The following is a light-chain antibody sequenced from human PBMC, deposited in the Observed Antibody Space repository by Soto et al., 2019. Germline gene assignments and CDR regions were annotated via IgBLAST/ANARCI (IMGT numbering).Light chain of an antibody. Sequence: QSALTQPASVSGSPGQSITISCTGTSSDIGDSNYVSWYQQHPGKAPKLVIYDVSNRPSGVSNRFSGSKSANTVSLTISGLQAEDEADYYCSSFRSSSTSYVFGTGTKLTVL. J-gene: IGLJ1*01. CDR2: DVS. V-gene: IGLV2-14*03. CDR1: SSDIGDSNY. CDR3: SSFRSSSTSYV.